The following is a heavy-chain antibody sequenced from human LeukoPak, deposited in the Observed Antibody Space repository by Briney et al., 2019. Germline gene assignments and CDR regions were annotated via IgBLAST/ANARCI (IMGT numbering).Heavy chain of an antibody. CDR3: ARVYYYDSSGYNWFDP. J-gene: IGHJ5*02. CDR1: GGSISRYY. CDR2: IYTSVST. D-gene: IGHD3-22*01. Sequence: PSETLSLTCTVSGGSISRYYWSWIRQPAGKGLEWIGRIYTSVSTNYNPSLKSRVTMSVDTSKNQFSLKLSSVTAADTAVYYCARVYYYDSSGYNWFDPWGQGTLVTVSS. V-gene: IGHV4-4*07.